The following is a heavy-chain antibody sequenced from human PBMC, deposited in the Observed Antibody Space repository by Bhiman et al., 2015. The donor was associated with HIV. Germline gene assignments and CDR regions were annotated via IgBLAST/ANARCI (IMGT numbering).Heavy chain of an antibody. CDR1: GFTFSSYA. V-gene: IGHV3-30-3*01. J-gene: IGHJ1*01. CDR2: ISYDGSNK. D-gene: IGHD3-22*01. Sequence: QVQLVESGGGVVQPGRSLRLSCAASGFTFSSYAMHWVRQAPGKGLEWVAVISYDGSNKYYADSVKGRFTISRDNSKNSLYLQMNSLRAEDTAVYYCARATTMIQYFQHWGQGTLVTVSS. CDR3: ARATTMIQYFQH.